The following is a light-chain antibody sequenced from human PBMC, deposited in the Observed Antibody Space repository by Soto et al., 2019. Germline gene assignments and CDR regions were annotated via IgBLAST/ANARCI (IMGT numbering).Light chain of an antibody. CDR3: QQRNNWAIT. CDR2: DAS. V-gene: IGKV3-11*01. J-gene: IGKJ5*01. Sequence: EIVLTQSPATLSLSPGETATLSCRASQSLRTNLVWYQQKPGQAPRLLIYDASNRATGIPARFSGSGSGTDFTLTISSLEPEDFAVYSCQQRNNWAITFGQGTRLEI. CDR1: QSLRTN.